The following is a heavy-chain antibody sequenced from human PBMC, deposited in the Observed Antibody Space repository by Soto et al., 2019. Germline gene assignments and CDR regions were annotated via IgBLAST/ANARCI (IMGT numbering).Heavy chain of an antibody. Sequence: PSETLSLTCAVSDYAISTGYYWGWIRQPPGKGLEWIGSIYRSGSTFYKPSLKSRVTISVDTSKNQFSLKLTYVTAADTAVYFCARLGGGSGGHCHYYFDYWGQGALGTVSS. V-gene: IGHV4-38-2*01. D-gene: IGHD2-21*02. CDR3: ARLGGGSGGHCHYYFDY. J-gene: IGHJ4*02. CDR2: IYRSGST. CDR1: DYAISTGYY.